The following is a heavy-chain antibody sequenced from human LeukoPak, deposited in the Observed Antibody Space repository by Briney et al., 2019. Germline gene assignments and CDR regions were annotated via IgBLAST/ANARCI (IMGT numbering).Heavy chain of an antibody. J-gene: IGHJ4*02. CDR3: ARGWGPAYCGGDCHRHFDY. D-gene: IGHD2-21*02. CDR2: IDNSGST. Sequence: SQTLSLTCAVSGGSISSGGYSWNWIRQPPGKGLEWIVYIDNSGSTSYNPSLKSRVSLSVDTSKNLFSLTLNSMTAADTAVYYCARGWGPAYCGGDCHRHFDYWGQGTLVTVSS. V-gene: IGHV4-30-4*07. CDR1: GGSISSGGYS.